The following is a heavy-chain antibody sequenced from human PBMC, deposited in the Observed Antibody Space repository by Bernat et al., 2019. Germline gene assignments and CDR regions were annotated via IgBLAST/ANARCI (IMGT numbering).Heavy chain of an antibody. CDR2: IYSGGST. CDR1: GFTVSSNY. CDR3: ARGLTGIAAADPLDY. D-gene: IGHD6-13*01. J-gene: IGHJ4*02. Sequence: EVQLVESGGGLIQPGGSLRLSCAASGFTVSSNYMSWVRQAPGKGLEWVSVIYSGGSTYYADSVKGRFTISRDNSKNTLYLQMNSLRAEDTAVYYCARGLTGIAAADPLDYWGQGTLVTVSS. V-gene: IGHV3-53*01.